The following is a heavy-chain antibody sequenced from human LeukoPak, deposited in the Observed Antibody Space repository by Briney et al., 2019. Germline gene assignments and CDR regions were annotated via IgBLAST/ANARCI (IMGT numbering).Heavy chain of an antibody. CDR2: ISAYNGNT. J-gene: IGHJ4*02. V-gene: IGHV1-18*01. Sequence: GASVKVSCKASGYTFTSYGISWVRQAPGQGLEWMGWISAYNGNTNHAQKLQGRVTMTTDTSTSTAYMELRSLRSDDTAVYYCARDGAMIVVVKPDYWGQGTLVTVSS. CDR3: ARDGAMIVVVKPDY. D-gene: IGHD3-22*01. CDR1: GYTFTSYG.